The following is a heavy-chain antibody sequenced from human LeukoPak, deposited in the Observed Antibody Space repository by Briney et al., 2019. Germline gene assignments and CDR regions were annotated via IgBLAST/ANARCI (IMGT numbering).Heavy chain of an antibody. J-gene: IGHJ4*02. CDR1: GFTFSSYG. CDR2: VWYDGINK. D-gene: IGHD3-10*01. CDR3: TTHYRPGSHYNIFDY. V-gene: IGHV3-33*01. Sequence: GRSLRLSCSASGFTFSSYGMHWVRQAPGKGLEWVAVVWYDGINKYYADSVKGRFTISRDNSKNTLYLQMNSLETEDTAVYYCTTHYRPGSHYNIFDYWGQGTLVTVSS.